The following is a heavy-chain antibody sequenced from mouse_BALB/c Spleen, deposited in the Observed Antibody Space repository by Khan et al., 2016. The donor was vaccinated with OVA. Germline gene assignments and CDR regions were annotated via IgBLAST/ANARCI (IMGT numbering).Heavy chain of an antibody. CDR2: ISSGGSYT. Sequence: EVMLVESGGDLVKPGGSLKLSCAASGFTFSIYGMSWVRQTPDKRLEWVATISSGGSYTYYPDSVKGRFTISRDNAKNTLYLQMSSLRSEDTAMYYCARLYAMDYWGQGTSVTVSS. J-gene: IGHJ4*01. CDR3: ARLYAMDY. V-gene: IGHV5-6*01. CDR1: GFTFSIYG.